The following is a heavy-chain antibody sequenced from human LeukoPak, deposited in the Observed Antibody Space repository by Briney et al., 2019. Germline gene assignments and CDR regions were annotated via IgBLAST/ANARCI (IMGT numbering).Heavy chain of an antibody. CDR2: ISSSRSTI. J-gene: IGHJ5*02. CDR3: ARDGDYYDSSGFPNWFDP. D-gene: IGHD3-22*01. CDR1: GFTFSSYS. V-gene: IGHV3-48*01. Sequence: GGSLRLSCAASGFTFSSYSMNWVRQAPGKGLEWVSYISSSRSTIYYAHSENGRFTISRDNTKSSLYLQMNGLRAEDTAVYYCARDGDYYDSSGFPNWFDPWGQGTLVTVSS.